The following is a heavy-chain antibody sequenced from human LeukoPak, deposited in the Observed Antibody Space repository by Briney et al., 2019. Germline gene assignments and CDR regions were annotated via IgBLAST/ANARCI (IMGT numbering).Heavy chain of an antibody. Sequence: GGSLRLSCAASGFTFSNAWMSWVRQAPGKGLEWVAGMSDSGGRTNYADSVKGRFTISRDNPKNTLYLQMNSLRAEDTAVYFCAKRGVVIRVILVGFHKEAYYFDSWGQGALVTVSS. D-gene: IGHD3-22*01. CDR3: AKRGVVIRVILVGFHKEAYYFDS. J-gene: IGHJ4*02. V-gene: IGHV3-23*01. CDR1: GFTFSNAW. CDR2: MSDSGGRT.